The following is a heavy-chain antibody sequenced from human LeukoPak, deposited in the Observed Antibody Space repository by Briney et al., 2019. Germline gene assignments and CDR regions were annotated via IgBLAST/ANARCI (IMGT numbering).Heavy chain of an antibody. D-gene: IGHD3-10*01. CDR1: GFTVSSNY. Sequence: GGSLRLSCAASGFTVSSNYMSWVRQAPGKGLEWVSVNYSGGSTYYADSVKGRFTISRDNSKNTLYLQMNSLRAEDTAVYYCMVRGFVSFDYWGQGTLVTVSS. V-gene: IGHV3-66*01. CDR2: NYSGGST. CDR3: MVRGFVSFDY. J-gene: IGHJ4*02.